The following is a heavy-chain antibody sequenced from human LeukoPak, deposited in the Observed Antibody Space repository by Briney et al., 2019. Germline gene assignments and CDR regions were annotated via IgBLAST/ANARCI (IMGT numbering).Heavy chain of an antibody. CDR3: ARHEYYGLEGGFDY. D-gene: IGHD3-10*01. CDR2: IYYSGST. Sequence: NPSETLSLTCTVSGGSMSNISDYWGWIRQPPGKGVEGIGSIYYSGSTYYTPSLKSRVTISVDTSKNQFSLKLSSVPAADTAVYYCARHEYYGLEGGFDYWGQGTLVTVSS. V-gene: IGHV4-39*01. CDR1: GGSMSNISDY. J-gene: IGHJ4*02.